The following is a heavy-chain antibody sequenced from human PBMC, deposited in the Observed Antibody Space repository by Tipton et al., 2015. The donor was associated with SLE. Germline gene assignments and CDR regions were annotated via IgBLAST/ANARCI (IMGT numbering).Heavy chain of an antibody. D-gene: IGHD2-15*01. CDR2: IYYSGST. V-gene: IGHV4-59*01. Sequence: TLSLTCTVSGGSISSYYWSWIRQPPGKGLEWIGYIYYSGSTNYNPSLKSRVTISVDTSKNQFSLKLSSVTAADTAGYYCARGSAFIASVYYFFYMDVWGKGTTGTFS. J-gene: IGHJ6*03. CDR3: ARGSAFIASVYYFFYMDV. CDR1: GGSISSYY.